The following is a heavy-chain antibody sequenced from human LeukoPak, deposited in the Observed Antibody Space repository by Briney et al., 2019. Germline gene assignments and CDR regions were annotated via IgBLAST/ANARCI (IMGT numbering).Heavy chain of an antibody. J-gene: IGHJ5*02. D-gene: IGHD4-17*01. V-gene: IGHV1-8*01. CDR1: GYTFTSYD. Sequence: ASVKVSCKASGYTFTSYDINWVRQATGQGLEWMGWMNPNSGNTVYAQKFQGRVTITRNTSISTDYMQVSSLRSEDTAVYYCARGEYGDYVVNWFDPWGQGTLVTVSS. CDR2: MNPNSGNT. CDR3: ARGEYGDYVVNWFDP.